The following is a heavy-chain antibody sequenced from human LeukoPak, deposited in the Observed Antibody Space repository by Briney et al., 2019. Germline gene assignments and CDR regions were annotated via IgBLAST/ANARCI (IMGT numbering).Heavy chain of an antibody. CDR2: ISDSGDTT. CDR3: AKDGAGYSASGIYPYYYYFYMDV. V-gene: IGHV3-23*01. Sequence: GGSLRLSCAASGVTFSTYAMTWVREAPGKGLEWVSTISDSGDTTNYADSVRGRFTISRDNSKNTMYLQMNSLRVEDTALYYCAKDGAGYSASGIYPYYYYFYMDVWGKGTTVTVSS. CDR1: GVTFSTYA. D-gene: IGHD3-10*01. J-gene: IGHJ6*03.